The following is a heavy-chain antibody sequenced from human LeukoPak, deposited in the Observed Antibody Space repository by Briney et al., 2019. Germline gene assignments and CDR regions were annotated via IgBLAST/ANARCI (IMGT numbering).Heavy chain of an antibody. CDR1: GGSISNYY. Sequence: SETLSLTCTVSGGSISNYYWSWIRQPAGKGLEWIGRMYTSGSIDHNPSLKSRVTTSVDSSKNQFSLRLASVTAADTAVYYCAREHKDYDSSGYYYGYWGRGTLVTVSS. V-gene: IGHV4-4*07. CDR2: MYTSGSI. CDR3: AREHKDYDSSGYYYGY. D-gene: IGHD3-22*01. J-gene: IGHJ4*02.